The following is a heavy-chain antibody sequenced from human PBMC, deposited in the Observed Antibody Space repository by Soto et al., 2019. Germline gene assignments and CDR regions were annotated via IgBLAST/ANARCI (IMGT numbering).Heavy chain of an antibody. Sequence: SETLSLTCTVSGGSISSYYWSWIRQPPGKGLEWIGYIYYSGSTNYNPSLKSRVTISVDTSKNQFSLKLSSVTAADTAVYYCARVKSVATTTDAFDIWGQGTMVTVSS. J-gene: IGHJ3*02. CDR3: ARVKSVATTTDAFDI. D-gene: IGHD5-12*01. V-gene: IGHV4-59*01. CDR2: IYYSGST. CDR1: GGSISSYY.